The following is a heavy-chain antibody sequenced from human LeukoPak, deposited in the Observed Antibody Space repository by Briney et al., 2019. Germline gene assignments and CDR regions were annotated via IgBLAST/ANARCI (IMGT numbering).Heavy chain of an antibody. CDR1: GGSFSGYY. D-gene: IGHD2-8*01. CDR3: ARGSLVYIQRNWFDP. J-gene: IGHJ5*02. Sequence: SETLSLTCAVYGGSFSGYYWSWIRQPPGKGLEWIGEINHSGSTNYNPSLKSRVTISVDTSKNQFSLKLSSATAADTAVYYCARGSLVYIQRNWFDPWGQGTLVTVSS. V-gene: IGHV4-34*01. CDR2: INHSGST.